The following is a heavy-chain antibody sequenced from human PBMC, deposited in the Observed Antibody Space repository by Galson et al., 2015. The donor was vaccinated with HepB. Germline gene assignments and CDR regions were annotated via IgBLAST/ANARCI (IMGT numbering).Heavy chain of an antibody. CDR3: AREGLDDYDILTGRFYAFDI. CDR1: GGTFSSYA. Sequence: SVKVSCKASGGTFSSYAISWVRQAPGQGLEWMGRIIPILGIANYAQKFQGRVTITADKSTSTAYMELSSLRSEDTAVYYCAREGLDDYDILTGRFYAFDIWGQGTMVTVSS. V-gene: IGHV1-69*04. CDR2: IIPILGIA. J-gene: IGHJ3*02. D-gene: IGHD3-9*01.